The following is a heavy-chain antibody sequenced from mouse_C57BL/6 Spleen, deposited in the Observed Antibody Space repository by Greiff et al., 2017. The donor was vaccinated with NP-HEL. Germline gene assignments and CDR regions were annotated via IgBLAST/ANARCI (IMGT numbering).Heavy chain of an antibody. CDR3: ARWGELLGFDY. Sequence: QVHVKQSGAELVKPGASVKISCKASGYAFSSYWMNWVKQRPGKGLEWIGQIYPGDGDTNYNGKFKGKATLTADKSSSTAYMQLSSLTSEDSAVYFCARWGELLGFDYWGQGTTLTVSS. CDR2: IYPGDGDT. CDR1: GYAFSSYW. V-gene: IGHV1-80*01. J-gene: IGHJ2*01.